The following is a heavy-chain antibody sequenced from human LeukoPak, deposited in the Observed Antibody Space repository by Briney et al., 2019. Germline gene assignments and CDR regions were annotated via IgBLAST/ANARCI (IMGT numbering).Heavy chain of an antibody. J-gene: IGHJ4*02. Sequence: GGSLRLSCAASGFTFSSYNMNWVRQAPGKGLELVSAISGSGDFTYYADSVKGRFTISRDNSKNTLYLQMNSLRAEDTAVYYCAKGGLHEYSYGDLDYWGQGTLVTVSS. V-gene: IGHV3-23*01. D-gene: IGHD5-18*01. CDR3: AKGGLHEYSYGDLDY. CDR1: GFTFSSYN. CDR2: ISGSGDFT.